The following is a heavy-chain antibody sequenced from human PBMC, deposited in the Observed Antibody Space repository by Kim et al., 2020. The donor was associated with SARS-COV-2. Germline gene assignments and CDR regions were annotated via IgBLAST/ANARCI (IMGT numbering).Heavy chain of an antibody. V-gene: IGHV4-39*01. CDR3: ARIWATRSFGDY. D-gene: IGHD2-15*01. J-gene: IGHJ4*02. Sequence: YATPSLKGRVPISVDTPKNQFSLQLSSVTAADTAVYYCARIWATRSFGDYWGQGTLVTVSS.